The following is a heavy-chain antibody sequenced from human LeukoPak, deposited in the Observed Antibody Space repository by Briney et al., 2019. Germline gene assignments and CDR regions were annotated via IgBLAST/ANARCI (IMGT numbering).Heavy chain of an antibody. CDR1: GFTFSSYG. CDR3: AKVSSGYYLYYFDY. CDR2: ISYDGSNK. J-gene: IGHJ4*02. D-gene: IGHD3-22*01. Sequence: PGGSLRLSCAASGFTFSSYGMHWVRQAPGKGLEWVAVISYDGSNKYYADSLKGRFTISRDNSKNTLYLQMNSLRAEDTAVYYCAKVSSGYYLYYFDYWGQGTLVTVSS. V-gene: IGHV3-30*18.